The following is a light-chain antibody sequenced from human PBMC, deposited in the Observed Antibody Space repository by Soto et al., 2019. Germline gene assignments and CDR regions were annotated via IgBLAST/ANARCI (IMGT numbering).Light chain of an antibody. CDR2: EVS. CDR1: SSDVGGYNY. V-gene: IGLV2-8*01. J-gene: IGLJ2*01. Sequence: QSALTQPPSASGYPGQSVTISCTGTSSDVGGYNYVSWYQQHPGKAPKLMIYEVSKRPTGVPDRFSGSKSGNTASLTVSGLQAEDEADYDCSSYAGTTNFVVFGGGTQLTVL. CDR3: SSYAGTTNFVV.